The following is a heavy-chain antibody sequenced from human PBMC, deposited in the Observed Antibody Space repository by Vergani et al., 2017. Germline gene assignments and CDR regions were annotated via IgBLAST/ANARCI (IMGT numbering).Heavy chain of an antibody. D-gene: IGHD1-14*01. J-gene: IGHJ4*02. Sequence: QVLLVQSGDEVKKPGASVKVSCKASGYTFTSYGISWVGQAPGQGLEWMGWTSAYKGNTNYAQKLQGRVTMTTETSTSTAYRELRSLRSDDTTVYYCARDVRNWNHYYFDCWSQGTLVTVSS. CDR1: GYTFTSYG. CDR2: TSAYKGNT. CDR3: ARDVRNWNHYYFDC. V-gene: IGHV1-18*01.